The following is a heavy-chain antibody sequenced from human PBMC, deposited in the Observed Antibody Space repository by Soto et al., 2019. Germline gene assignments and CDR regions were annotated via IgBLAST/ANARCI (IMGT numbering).Heavy chain of an antibody. CDR1: GFTFSNYW. Sequence: GGSLRLSCAASGFTFSNYWMSWVRQAPGKGLEWVANIKQDGSEKYYVDSVKGRFTISRDNGKNSLYLQMNSLRAEDTAVYCCARGIAAGGDFWGQGTLVTVSS. CDR2: IKQDGSEK. CDR3: ARGIAAGGDF. D-gene: IGHD6-13*01. J-gene: IGHJ4*02. V-gene: IGHV3-7*01.